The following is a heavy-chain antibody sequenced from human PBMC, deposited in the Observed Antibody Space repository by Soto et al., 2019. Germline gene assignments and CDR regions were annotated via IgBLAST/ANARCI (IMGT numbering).Heavy chain of an antibody. CDR1: GGSISSGDYY. J-gene: IGHJ3*02. Sequence: SETLSLTCTVSGGSISSGDYYWSWIRQPPGKGLEWIGYIYYSGSTYYNPSLKSRVTISVDTSKNQFSLKLSSVTAADTAVYYCARDTYYYDSSGYFAFDIWGQGTMVTVSS. CDR2: IYYSGST. D-gene: IGHD3-22*01. V-gene: IGHV4-30-4*01. CDR3: ARDTYYYDSSGYFAFDI.